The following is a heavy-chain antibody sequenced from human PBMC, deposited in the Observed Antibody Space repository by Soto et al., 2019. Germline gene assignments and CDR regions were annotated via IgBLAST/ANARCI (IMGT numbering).Heavy chain of an antibody. CDR2: IKNDPKSYIT. V-gene: IGHV3-72*01. CDR1: GFSLSDHF. CDR3: ARDGIYGDYAADYFDY. J-gene: IGHJ4*02. Sequence: PGESLKISCVATGFSLSDHFMDWVRQAPGKGLEWVGRIKNDPKSYITDYAESVKGRFTISRDDSKNSLYLQMNSLRTEDTAVYYCARDGIYGDYAADYFDYWGQGTLVTVSS. D-gene: IGHD4-17*01.